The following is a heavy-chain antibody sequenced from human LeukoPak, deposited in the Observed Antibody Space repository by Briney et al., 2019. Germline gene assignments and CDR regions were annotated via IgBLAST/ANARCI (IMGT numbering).Heavy chain of an antibody. D-gene: IGHD6-13*01. Sequence: GGSLRLSCAASGFTFSSYSMNWVRQAPGKGLEWVSSISSSSSYIYYADSVKGRFTISRDNAKNSLYLQMNSLRAEDTAVYYCARTDSSSWFNYYFDYWGQGTLVTVSS. V-gene: IGHV3-21*01. CDR1: GFTFSSYS. CDR3: ARTDSSSWFNYYFDY. J-gene: IGHJ4*02. CDR2: ISSSSSYI.